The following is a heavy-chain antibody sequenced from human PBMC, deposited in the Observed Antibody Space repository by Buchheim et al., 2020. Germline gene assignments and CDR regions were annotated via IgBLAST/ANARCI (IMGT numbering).Heavy chain of an antibody. CDR3: ARENYYDSSGSIDY. J-gene: IGHJ4*02. CDR2: IYYSGST. V-gene: IGHV4-59*01. Sequence: QVQLQEPGPGLVKPSETLSLTCTVSGGSISSYYWSWIRQPPGKGLEWIGYIYYSGSTNYNPSLKSRVTISVDTSKNQFSLKLSSVTAADTAVYYCARENYYDSSGSIDYWGQGTL. CDR1: GGSISSYY. D-gene: IGHD3-22*01.